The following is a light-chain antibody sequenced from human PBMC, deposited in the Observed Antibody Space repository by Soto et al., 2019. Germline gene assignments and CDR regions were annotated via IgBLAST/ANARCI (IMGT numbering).Light chain of an antibody. Sequence: DIQMTQSPSTLSASVGDRVTITCRASQNINSWLAWYQQKPGKAPNLLIYKASSLETGVPSRFSGSGSGTEFTLTISSLQPDDFASYHCQQYKSSWTFGQGTKVEIK. V-gene: IGKV1-5*03. CDR2: KAS. CDR1: QNINSW. CDR3: QQYKSSWT. J-gene: IGKJ1*01.